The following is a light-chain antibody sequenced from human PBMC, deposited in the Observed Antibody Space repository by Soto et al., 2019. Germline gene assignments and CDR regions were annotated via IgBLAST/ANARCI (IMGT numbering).Light chain of an antibody. V-gene: IGKV4-1*01. J-gene: IGKJ2*02. CDR2: WPS. CDR3: QQCYSTPPGT. Sequence: DIVLTQSPDSLAVSLGERATINYKSSQSVLYSSNNKNYLRWYQQKPGQPPMVLIYWPSTRESGVSDRFSGGGSGTDFTLTISSLQAEDGAVHNCQQCYSTPPGTFGQGTKLEIK. CDR1: QSVLYSSNNKNY.